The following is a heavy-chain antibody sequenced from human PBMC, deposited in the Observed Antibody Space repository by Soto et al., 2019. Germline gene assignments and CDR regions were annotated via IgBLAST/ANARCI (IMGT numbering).Heavy chain of an antibody. V-gene: IGHV3-21*01. CDR1: GFLFRTYN. CDR3: ARHFLYGLDV. Sequence: EVQLVESGGGLVKPGGSLRLSCAASGFLFRTYNMNWVRQAPGKGLEWVSSVSASSSQTYYADSVKGRFTVSRDNAMYSLFLQMNSLRAEDTAVYYCARHFLYGLDVCGQGTTVTVSS. D-gene: IGHD3-3*02. J-gene: IGHJ6*02. CDR2: VSASSSQT.